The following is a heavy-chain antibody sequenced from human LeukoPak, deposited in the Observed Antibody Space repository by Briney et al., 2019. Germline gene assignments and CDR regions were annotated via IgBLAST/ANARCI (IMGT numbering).Heavy chain of an antibody. CDR1: GFTFSNYW. CDR2: IKQDGGEK. Sequence: GGSLRLSCAASGFTFSNYWMGWVRQAPGKGLEWVANIKQDGGEKRYVDPVKGRFTISRDNAKNSLYLQMNSLRAEDTAVYYCARGGGSSDYWGQGTLVTVSS. V-gene: IGHV3-7*01. J-gene: IGHJ4*02. CDR3: ARGGGSSDY. D-gene: IGHD6-6*01.